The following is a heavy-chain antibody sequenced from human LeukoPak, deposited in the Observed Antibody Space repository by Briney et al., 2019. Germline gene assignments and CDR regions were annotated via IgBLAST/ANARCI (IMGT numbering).Heavy chain of an antibody. J-gene: IGHJ6*02. CDR1: GYTFTSYG. Sequence: GASVKVSCKASGYTFTSYGISWVRQAPGQGLEWMGWISAYNGNTNYAQKLQGRVTMTTDTSTSTAYMELRSLRSDDTAVYYCARDDVVVPAAIPYYYYGMDVWGQGTTVTVSS. D-gene: IGHD2-2*01. CDR2: ISAYNGNT. CDR3: ARDDVVVPAAIPYYYYGMDV. V-gene: IGHV1-18*01.